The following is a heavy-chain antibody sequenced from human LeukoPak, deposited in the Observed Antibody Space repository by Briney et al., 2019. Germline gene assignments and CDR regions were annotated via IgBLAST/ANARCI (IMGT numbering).Heavy chain of an antibody. V-gene: IGHV4-34*01. D-gene: IGHD6-19*01. CDR3: ASTVAGIGYFDY. CDR2: INHSGST. CDR1: GGSFSGYY. J-gene: IGHJ4*02. Sequence: SETLSLTCAVYGGSFSGYYWSWIRQPPGKGLEWIGEINHSGSTNYNPSLKTRVTMSIDPSKNHFSLKLSSVTAADTAVYYCASTVAGIGYFDYWGQGTLVTVSS.